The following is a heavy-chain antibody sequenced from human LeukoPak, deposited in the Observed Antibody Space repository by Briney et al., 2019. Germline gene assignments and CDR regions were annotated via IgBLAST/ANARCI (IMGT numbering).Heavy chain of an antibody. V-gene: IGHV3-30-3*01. Sequence: GGSLRLSCAASGFTFSSYAMHWVRQAPGKGLEWVAVISYDGSNKYYADSVKGRFTISRVNSKNTLYLQMNSLRAEDTAVYYCARGFVDIVATTEHGNWFDPWGQGTLVTVSS. D-gene: IGHD5-12*01. CDR3: ARGFVDIVATTEHGNWFDP. CDR2: ISYDGSNK. CDR1: GFTFSSYA. J-gene: IGHJ5*02.